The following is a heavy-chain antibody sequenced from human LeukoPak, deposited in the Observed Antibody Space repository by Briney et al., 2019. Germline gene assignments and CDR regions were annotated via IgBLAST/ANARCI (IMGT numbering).Heavy chain of an antibody. CDR3: ARAHHSASSGYILFDY. D-gene: IGHD3-22*01. CDR2: IYHSGST. Sequence: SETLSLTCTVSGYSISSGYYWGWIRQPPGKGLEWIGSIYHSGSTYYNPSLKSRVTISVDTSKNQLSLKLSSVTAADTAVYYCARAHHSASSGYILFDYWGQGTLVTVSS. J-gene: IGHJ4*02. CDR1: GYSISSGYY. V-gene: IGHV4-38-2*02.